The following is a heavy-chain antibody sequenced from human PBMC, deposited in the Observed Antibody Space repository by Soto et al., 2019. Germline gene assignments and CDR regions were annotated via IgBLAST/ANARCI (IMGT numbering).Heavy chain of an antibody. CDR2: ISWDGRST. V-gene: IGHV3-43*01. D-gene: IGHD4-4*01. CDR3: GRDGAITDYTYLDH. J-gene: IGHJ4*02. CDR1: GFTFSSYW. Sequence: GGSLRLSCAASGFTFSSYWMHWVRQAPGKGLEWVSLISWDGRSTYYADSVRGRFTISRDNSKNSLYLQMNSLTTEDTAFYYCGRDGAITDYTYLDHWGQGALVTVSS.